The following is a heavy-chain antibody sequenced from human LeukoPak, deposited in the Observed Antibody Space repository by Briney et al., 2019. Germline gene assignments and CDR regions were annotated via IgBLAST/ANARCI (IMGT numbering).Heavy chain of an antibody. CDR1: GFTFSSYG. Sequence: GGSLRLSCVASGFTFSSYGMHWVRQTPGKGLEWVALISFDGSIEYYVDSVKGRFTISRDNSKNTLFLQMNSLRPEDTAVYYCAKDSDIAVAGSDDALDVWGQGTMVTVSS. CDR3: AKDSDIAVAGSDDALDV. J-gene: IGHJ3*01. V-gene: IGHV3-30*18. CDR2: ISFDGSIE. D-gene: IGHD6-19*01.